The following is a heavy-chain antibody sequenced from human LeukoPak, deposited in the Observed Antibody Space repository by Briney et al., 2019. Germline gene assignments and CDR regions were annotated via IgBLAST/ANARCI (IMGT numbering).Heavy chain of an antibody. J-gene: IGHJ4*02. D-gene: IGHD6-19*01. Sequence: GGSLSLSCAASGFTFSSYARSWVRQAPGMGREWGSAISGSGGSTYYADSVKGRFTISRDNSKNTLYLQMNSLRAEDTAVYYCAKLSEAVAGIGFFDYWGQETLVTVSS. V-gene: IGHV3-23*01. CDR2: ISGSGGST. CDR3: AKLSEAVAGIGFFDY. CDR1: GFTFSSYA.